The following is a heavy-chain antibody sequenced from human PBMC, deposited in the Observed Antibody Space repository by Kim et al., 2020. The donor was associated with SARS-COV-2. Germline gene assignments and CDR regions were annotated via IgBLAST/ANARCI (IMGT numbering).Heavy chain of an antibody. D-gene: IGHD3-10*01. Sequence: GGSLRLSCTASGFIFSDNNMDWVRQAPGKGLEWVGRSRKRVDSYTTSYAASVKGRFAISRDNSKNSLYLHMSSLKPEDTAVYYCTRDLGDWGQGTLVTV. V-gene: IGHV3-72*01. CDR3: TRDLGD. CDR2: SRKRVDSYTT. J-gene: IGHJ4*02. CDR1: GFIFSDNN.